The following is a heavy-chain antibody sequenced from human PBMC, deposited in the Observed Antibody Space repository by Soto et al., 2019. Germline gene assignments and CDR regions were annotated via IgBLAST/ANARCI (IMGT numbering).Heavy chain of an antibody. V-gene: IGHV1-18*01. Sequence: ASVKVSCKASGYTFTSYGSSWVRQAPGQGLEWMGWVSAYNGNTNYAQKLQGRVTMNTDTSTSTAYMELRSLRSDDTAVYYCARERISSGYYWEFDPWGQGTLVTVSS. D-gene: IGHD3-22*01. CDR3: ARERISSGYYWEFDP. CDR2: VSAYNGNT. CDR1: GYTFTSYG. J-gene: IGHJ5*02.